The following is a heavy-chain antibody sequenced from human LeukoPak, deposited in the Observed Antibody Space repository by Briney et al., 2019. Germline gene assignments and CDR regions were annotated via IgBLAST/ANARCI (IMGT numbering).Heavy chain of an antibody. CDR1: GFSFSSHW. V-gene: IGHV3-74*01. CDR3: ARSDVFDI. CDR2: INSDGTGI. J-gene: IGHJ3*02. Sequence: PGGSLRLSRAASGFSFSSHWMHWVRQAPGKGLVWVSRINSDGTGISYADSVKGRFTISRDNAKNTLYLQMNSLRAEDTAVYYCARSDVFDIWGQGTMVTVSS.